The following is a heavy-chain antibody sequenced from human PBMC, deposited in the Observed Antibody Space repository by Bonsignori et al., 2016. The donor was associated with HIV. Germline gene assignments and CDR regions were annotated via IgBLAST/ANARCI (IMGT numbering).Heavy chain of an antibody. Sequence: GGSLRLSCSGSGFTFSSYTMHWVRQTPGKGLEWVSSISSGGYSMYYAASVKGRFTISRDNSKNSLYLQMRSLKVEDAALYYCARERAEIGGAFYFDHWGQGSLVTVSS. CDR3: ARERAEIGGAFYFDH. D-gene: IGHD1-26*01. CDR1: GFTFSSYT. J-gene: IGHJ4*02. V-gene: IGHV3-21*01. CDR2: ISSGGYSM.